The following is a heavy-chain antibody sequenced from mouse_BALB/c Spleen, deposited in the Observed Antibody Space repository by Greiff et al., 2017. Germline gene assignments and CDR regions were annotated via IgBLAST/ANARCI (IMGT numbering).Heavy chain of an antibody. CDR1: GYTFTSYY. Sequence: VQLQQSGPALVKPGASVRISCKASGYTFTSYYIHWVKQRPGQGLEWIGWIYPGNVNTKYNEKFKGKATLTADKSSSTAYMQLSSLTSEDSAVYFCARERAYGSSYSFDYWGQGTTLTVSS. V-gene: IGHV1S56*01. J-gene: IGHJ2*01. D-gene: IGHD1-1*01. CDR3: ARERAYGSSYSFDY. CDR2: IYPGNVNT.